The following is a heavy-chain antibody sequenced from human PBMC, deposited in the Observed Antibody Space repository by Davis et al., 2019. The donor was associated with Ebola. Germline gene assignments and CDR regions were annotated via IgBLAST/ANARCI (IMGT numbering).Heavy chain of an antibody. J-gene: IGHJ6*03. V-gene: IGHV1-69*13. Sequence: SVKVSCKASGGTFSSYAISWVRQAPGQGLEWMGGIIPIFGTANYAQKFQGRVTITADESTSTAYMELSRLRSDDTAVYYCARDFEGRDGDSWSYYYYYMDVWGKGTTVTVSS. CDR3: ARDFEGRDGDSWSYYYYYMDV. CDR2: IIPIFGTA. CDR1: GGTFSSYA. D-gene: IGHD6-13*01.